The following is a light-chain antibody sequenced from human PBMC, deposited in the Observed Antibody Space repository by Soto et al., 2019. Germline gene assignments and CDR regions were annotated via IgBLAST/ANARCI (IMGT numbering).Light chain of an antibody. CDR1: QDITNY. CDR2: DAS. V-gene: IGKV1-33*01. Sequence: IPMTQSPSSLSASVGDRVTITCQASQDITNYLIWYQQNPGKAPKVLIYDASSLGTGVSSRFSGSGSGTHFTLTISSLQPEDIATYYCQQFDSVPCTFGQGTKLEIK. CDR3: QQFDSVPCT. J-gene: IGKJ2*02.